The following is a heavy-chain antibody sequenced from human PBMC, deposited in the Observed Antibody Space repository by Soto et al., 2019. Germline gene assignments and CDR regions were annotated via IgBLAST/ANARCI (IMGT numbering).Heavy chain of an antibody. CDR1: GYTFLSYG. J-gene: IGHJ4*02. V-gene: IGHV1-18*04. Sequence: ASVKVSCKASGYTFLSYGISWVRQAPGQGLEWMGWISAYSGKTDYAQRLQDRVTLTRDTYTNTAYMELRSLRSDDTAVYYCARNPSGSSFDSWGQGTLVTVSS. CDR3: ARNPSGSSFDS. CDR2: ISAYSGKT. D-gene: IGHD1-26*01.